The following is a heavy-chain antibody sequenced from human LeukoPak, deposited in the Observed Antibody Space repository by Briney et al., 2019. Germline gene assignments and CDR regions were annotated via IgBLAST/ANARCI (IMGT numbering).Heavy chain of an antibody. J-gene: IGHJ5*02. CDR3: ARGGRVRGVMFLNWFDP. CDR1: GDSISSYY. Sequence: PSETLSLTCTVSGDSISSYYWSWIRQPPGKGLEYIGYIYYSGSTNYNPSLKSRVTISGDTSKNQFSLKLSSVTAADTAVYYCARGGRVRGVMFLNWFDPWGQGTLVTVSS. V-gene: IGHV4-59*01. CDR2: IYYSGST. D-gene: IGHD3-10*01.